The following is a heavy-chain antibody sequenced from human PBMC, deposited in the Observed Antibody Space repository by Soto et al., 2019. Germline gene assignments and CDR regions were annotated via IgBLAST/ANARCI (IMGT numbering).Heavy chain of an antibody. Sequence: QVQLMQSGAEVQKPGASVKVSCKASGYTLSNYGISWVRQAPGQGLEWMGWISAYNGNTKYAEKFQGRVTMNTDTSTSTAFMELRSLRSDDTAVYYCARDLGYGSGSYYPDYWGQGTLVTVSS. V-gene: IGHV1-18*04. CDR3: ARDLGYGSGSYYPDY. CDR2: ISAYNGNT. CDR1: GYTLSNYG. J-gene: IGHJ4*02. D-gene: IGHD3-10*01.